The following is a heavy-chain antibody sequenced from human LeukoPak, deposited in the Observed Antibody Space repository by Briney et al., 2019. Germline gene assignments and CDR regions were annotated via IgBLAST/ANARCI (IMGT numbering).Heavy chain of an antibody. V-gene: IGHV3-7*01. CDR1: GFTFTLYW. CDR3: AKVGDYDFWSGLRGGYMDV. CDR2: INEDENEK. Sequence: GGSLRLSCAASGFTFTLYWMTWVRLAPGKGLEWVANINEDENEKYYLDSVKGRFTISRDNAKNSLYLQMNSLRAEDTAVCYCAKVGDYDFWSGLRGGYMDVWGKGTTVTVSS. J-gene: IGHJ6*03. D-gene: IGHD3-3*01.